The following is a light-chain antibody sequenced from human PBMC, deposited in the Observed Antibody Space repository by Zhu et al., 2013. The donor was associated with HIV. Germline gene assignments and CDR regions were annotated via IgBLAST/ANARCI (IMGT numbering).Light chain of an antibody. Sequence: EIVLTQSPGTLSLSPGERATLSCRASQSVSSSYLAWYQQKPGQAPRLLIYGASNRATGIPDRFSGSGSGTDFTLTISRLEPEDFAVYYCQQYDTSPFRGLRFGG. CDR1: QSVSSSY. J-gene: IGKJ4*01. CDR2: GAS. CDR3: QQYDTSPFRGLR. V-gene: IGKV3-20*01.